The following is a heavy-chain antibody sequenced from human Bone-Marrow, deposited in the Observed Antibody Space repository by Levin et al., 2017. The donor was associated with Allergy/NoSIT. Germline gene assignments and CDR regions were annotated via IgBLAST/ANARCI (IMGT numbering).Heavy chain of an antibody. V-gene: IGHV4/OR15-8*02. D-gene: IGHD6-19*01. J-gene: IGHJ5*02. CDR2: IHDSGNI. CDR1: GASISSSNW. Sequence: SETLSLTCVVSGASISSSNWWSWVRQSPGKGLEWIGEIHDSGNINYNPSLKSRVTISIDKSRNQFSLKLSSVTAADTAMYYCARDLSLYSSTYKVGNWFDPWGQGTQVTVSS. CDR3: ARDLSLYSSTYKVGNWFDP.